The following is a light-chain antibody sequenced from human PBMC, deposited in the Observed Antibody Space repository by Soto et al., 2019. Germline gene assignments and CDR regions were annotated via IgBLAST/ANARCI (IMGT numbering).Light chain of an antibody. V-gene: IGLV1-40*01. CDR3: QSYDSSLSGWGL. J-gene: IGLJ2*01. Sequence: QSVLTQPPSVSGAPGQRVTISCTGSSSNIGARYDVHWYQQLPGTAPKLLIYGNINRPSGVPDRFSGSKSGTSASLAITGLQAEDEADYYCQSYDSSLSGWGLFGGGTKLTVL. CDR1: SSNIGARYD. CDR2: GNI.